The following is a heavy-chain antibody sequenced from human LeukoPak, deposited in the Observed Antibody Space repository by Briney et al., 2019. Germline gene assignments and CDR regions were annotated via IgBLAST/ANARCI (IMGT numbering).Heavy chain of an antibody. V-gene: IGHV3-7*03. CDR2: IKQDGSET. J-gene: IGHJ6*04. CDR1: GFTFSSYW. D-gene: IGHD3-10*01. CDR3: ARDIMVRGVSGMDV. Sequence: GGSLRLSCAASGFTFSSYWMSWVRQAPGKGLEWVANIKQDGSETYYVDSVKGRFTISRDNAKNSLYLQMNSLRAEDTAVYYCARDIMVRGVSGMDVWGKGTTVTVSS.